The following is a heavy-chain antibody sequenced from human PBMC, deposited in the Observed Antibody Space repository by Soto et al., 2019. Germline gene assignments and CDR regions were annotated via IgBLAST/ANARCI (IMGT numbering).Heavy chain of an antibody. J-gene: IGHJ1*01. Sequence: EVQLVESGGGLVQPGGSLRLSCVVSVFTFSRNWMHWVRHAPGKGLVWVSRINSDGSSTSYADSVKGRFTISRDNAKNILYLQMSTLRAEDTAIYYCARFYNDSSVSSFQHWGQGTLVTVSS. D-gene: IGHD6-6*01. CDR2: INSDGSST. CDR1: VFTFSRNW. CDR3: ARFYNDSSVSSFQH. V-gene: IGHV3-74*01.